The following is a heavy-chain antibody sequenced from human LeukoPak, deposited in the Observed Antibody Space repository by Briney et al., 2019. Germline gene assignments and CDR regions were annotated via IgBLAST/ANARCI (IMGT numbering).Heavy chain of an antibody. CDR3: ASTAKHTTMTNYYYYGMDV. CDR2: ISGSGGST. V-gene: IGHV3-23*01. CDR1: GFTFSSYA. D-gene: IGHD5-18*01. J-gene: IGHJ6*02. Sequence: PGGSLRLSCAASGFTFSSYAMSWVRQAPGKGLEWVSAISGSGGSTYYADSVKGWFTISRDNSKNTLYLQMNSLRAEDTAVYYCASTAKHTTMTNYYYYGMDVWGQGTTVTVSS.